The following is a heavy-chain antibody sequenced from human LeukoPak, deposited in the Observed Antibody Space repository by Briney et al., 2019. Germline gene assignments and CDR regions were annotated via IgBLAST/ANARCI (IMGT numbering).Heavy chain of an antibody. D-gene: IGHD3-10*01. CDR3: ARPTIRYYGSGSYYNV. CDR1: GYSISSGYY. Sequence: SETLSLTCTVSGYSISSGYYWGWIRQPPGKGLEWIGSIYHSGSTYYNPSLKSRVTISVDTSKNQFSLKLSSVTAADTAVYYCARPTIRYYGSGSYYNVWGKGTTVTISS. CDR2: IYHSGST. V-gene: IGHV4-38-2*02. J-gene: IGHJ6*04.